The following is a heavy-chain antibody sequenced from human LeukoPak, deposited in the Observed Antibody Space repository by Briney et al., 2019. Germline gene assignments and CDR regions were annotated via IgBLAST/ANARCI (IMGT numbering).Heavy chain of an antibody. CDR2: ISAYNGDT. D-gene: IGHD4-17*01. CDR3: ARAPSFGDYGGDH. J-gene: IGHJ4*02. CDR1: GYNFSNYG. Sequence: GASVKVSCKASGYNFSNYGISWVRQAPGHGLEWMGWISAYNGDTNSAQKLQVRVTMTTDTSTNTAYMELRSLRSDDTAFYYCARAPSFGDYGGDHWGQGTLVTVSS. V-gene: IGHV1-18*01.